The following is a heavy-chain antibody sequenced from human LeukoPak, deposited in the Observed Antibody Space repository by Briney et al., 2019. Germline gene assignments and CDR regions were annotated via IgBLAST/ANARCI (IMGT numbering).Heavy chain of an antibody. CDR2: IYYSGST. CDR3: ARDRRFGGYNAFDI. Sequence: SETLSLTCTVSGGSISSYYWSWIRQPPGKGLEWIGYIYYSGSTNYNPSLKSRVTISVDTSKNQFSLKLSSVTAADTAVYYCARDRRFGGYNAFDIWGQGTIVTVSS. D-gene: IGHD5-12*01. V-gene: IGHV4-59*01. J-gene: IGHJ3*02. CDR1: GGSISSYY.